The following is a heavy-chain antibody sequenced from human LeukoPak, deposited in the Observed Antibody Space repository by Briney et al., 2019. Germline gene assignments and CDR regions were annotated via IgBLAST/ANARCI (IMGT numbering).Heavy chain of an antibody. CDR1: GFTFSSYA. CDR3: ARDGPCGGDCYIDY. D-gene: IGHD2-21*02. J-gene: IGHJ4*02. CDR2: ISYDGSNK. Sequence: PGGSLRLSCAASGFTFSSYAMHRVRQAPGKGLEWVAVISYDGSNKYYADSVKGRFTISRDNSKNTLYLQMNSLRAEDTAVYYCARDGPCGGDCYIDYWGQGTLVTVSS. V-gene: IGHV3-30-3*01.